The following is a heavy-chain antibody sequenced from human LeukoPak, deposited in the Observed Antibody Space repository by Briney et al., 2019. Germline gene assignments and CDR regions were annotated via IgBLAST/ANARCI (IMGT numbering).Heavy chain of an antibody. D-gene: IGHD2-21*02. CDR1: GGSFNYY. V-gene: IGHV4-34*01. J-gene: IGHJ3*01. CDR2: INDTGIT. Sequence: SETLSLTCAVYGGSFNYYWSWIRQPPGKGLGWIGEINDTGITKYNPSLKSRVSISVDTSKNQFSLKLTSVTAADTAIYYCAKSLYCGDDCFWGPGTMVTVSS. CDR3: AKSLYCGDDCF.